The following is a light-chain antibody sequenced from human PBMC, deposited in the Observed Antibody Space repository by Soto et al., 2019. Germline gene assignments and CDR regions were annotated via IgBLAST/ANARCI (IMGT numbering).Light chain of an antibody. J-gene: IGLJ1*01. Sequence: QSALAQPAPVSGSPGQSITISCTGTSSDVGGYNYVSWYQQHPGKAPKLMIHDVTSRPSGVSSRFSGSKSGNTASLTISGLQAEDEADYYCSSYTSSSTLCVFGTGTKVTVL. V-gene: IGLV2-14*01. CDR3: SSYTSSSTLCV. CDR1: SSDVGGYNY. CDR2: DVT.